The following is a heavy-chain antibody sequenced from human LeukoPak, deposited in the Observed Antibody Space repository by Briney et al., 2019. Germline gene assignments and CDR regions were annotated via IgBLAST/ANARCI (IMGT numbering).Heavy chain of an antibody. CDR2: ISWHGGYT. V-gene: IGHV3-43D*03. D-gene: IGHD3-10*01. Sequence: GSLRLSCAASGFTFDDYAMHWVRQAPGKGLEWVSLISWHGGYTFYADSVKGRFTISRDNSRNSLALQMNSLRAEDTALYYCAKTSGSYYRVLDYWGQGTLVTVSS. J-gene: IGHJ4*02. CDR1: GFTFDDYA. CDR3: AKTSGSYYRVLDY.